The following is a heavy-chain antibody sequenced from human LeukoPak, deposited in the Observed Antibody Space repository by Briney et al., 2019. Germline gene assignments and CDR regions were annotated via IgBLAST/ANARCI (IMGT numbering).Heavy chain of an antibody. V-gene: IGHV3-49*04. CDR2: IRSKAYGGTT. CDR3: TREAQYCSSTSCFGMDV. Sequence: GRSLRLSCTASGFTFGDYAMSWVRQAPGKGLAWVGFIRSKAYGGTTEYAASVKGRFTISRDDSKSIAYLQMNSLKTEDTAVYYCTREAQYCSSTSCFGMDVWGQGTTVTVSS. CDR1: GFTFGDYA. J-gene: IGHJ6*02. D-gene: IGHD2-2*01.